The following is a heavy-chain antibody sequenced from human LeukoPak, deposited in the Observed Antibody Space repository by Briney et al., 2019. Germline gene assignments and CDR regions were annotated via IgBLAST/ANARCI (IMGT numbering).Heavy chain of an antibody. V-gene: IGHV3-7*01. J-gene: IGHJ4*02. Sequence: GGSLRLSCAASGFTFGSHWMTWVRQAPGRELEWVADIKQGGNEKNYLDSVKGLFFISRDDATNSLYLRMNSLRVEDTAVYFCARGPNYGTRSDFLDYWGRGTLVTVSS. CDR1: GFTFGSHW. D-gene: IGHD3-10*01. CDR3: ARGPNYGTRSDFLDY. CDR2: IKQGGNEK.